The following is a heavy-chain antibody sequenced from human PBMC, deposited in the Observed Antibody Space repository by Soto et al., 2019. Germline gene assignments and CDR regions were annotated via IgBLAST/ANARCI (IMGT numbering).Heavy chain of an antibody. Sequence: GESLKISCKASGYSFSNYWIGWVRQMPGKGLEWMAIINPGDSESRYSPSFQGQVTISADKSISTAYLQWNSLKASDTAMYYCASSFWSGYLGYFDYWGQGTLVTVSS. CDR2: INPGDSES. CDR1: GYSFSNYW. J-gene: IGHJ4*02. CDR3: ASSFWSGYLGYFDY. D-gene: IGHD3-3*01. V-gene: IGHV5-51*01.